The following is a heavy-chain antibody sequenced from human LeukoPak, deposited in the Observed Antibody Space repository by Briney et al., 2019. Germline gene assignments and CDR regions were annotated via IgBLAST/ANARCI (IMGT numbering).Heavy chain of an antibody. V-gene: IGHV5-51*01. CDR1: GYSFTSYW. J-gene: IGHJ4*02. CDR3: ARLRVVDTAMVEDFGY. D-gene: IGHD5-18*01. Sequence: GESLKISCKGSGYSFTSYWIGWVRQMPGKGLEWMGIIYPGDSDTRYSPSFQGQVTISADKSISTAYLQWSSLKASDTAMYYCARLRVVDTAMVEDFGYWGQGTLVTVSS. CDR2: IYPGDSDT.